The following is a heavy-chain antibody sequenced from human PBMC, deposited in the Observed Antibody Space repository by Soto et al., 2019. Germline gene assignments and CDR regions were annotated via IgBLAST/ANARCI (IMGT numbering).Heavy chain of an antibody. J-gene: IGHJ4*02. D-gene: IGHD6-19*01. V-gene: IGHV1-3*05. CDR3: ARAVAVPADFDY. CDR2: INAGNGNT. CDR1: GYTFTAYA. Sequence: QVQLVQSGAEEKKPGASVKVSCKASGYTFTAYAMHWVRQAPGQRLEWMGWINAGNGNTKYSQKFQGRVTITRDTSASTAYMELSRLRSGDTAVYYCARAVAVPADFDYWGQGTLVTVSS.